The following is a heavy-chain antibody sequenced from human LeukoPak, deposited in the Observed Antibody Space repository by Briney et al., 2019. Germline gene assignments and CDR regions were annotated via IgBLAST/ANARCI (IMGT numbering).Heavy chain of an antibody. CDR2: IYHSGST. D-gene: IGHD6-19*01. Sequence: SETLSLTCTVSGGSISSGGYYWSWIRQPPGKGLEWIGYIYHSGSTYYNPSLKSRVTISVDRSKNQFSLKLSSVIAADTAVYYCARQEWLVRSIDYWGQGTLVTVSS. V-gene: IGHV4-30-2*01. CDR1: GGSISSGGYY. J-gene: IGHJ4*02. CDR3: ARQEWLVRSIDY.